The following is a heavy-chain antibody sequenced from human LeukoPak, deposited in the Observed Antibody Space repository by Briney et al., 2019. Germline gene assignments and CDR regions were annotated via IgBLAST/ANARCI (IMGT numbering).Heavy chain of an antibody. CDR1: GGSVSSYY. V-gene: IGHV4-59*02. CDR2: MSYSGRT. CDR3: ARGYCRDDICQVFPY. J-gene: IGHJ4*02. Sequence: TSETLSLTCTVSGGSVSSYYWSWIRQTPEKGLEWIGYMSYSGRTDYGPSLKSRVTMSVDTSKNQFSLKMSYVTAADTGVYYCARGYCRDDICQVFPYWGQGTLVTVSS. D-gene: IGHD2-21*02.